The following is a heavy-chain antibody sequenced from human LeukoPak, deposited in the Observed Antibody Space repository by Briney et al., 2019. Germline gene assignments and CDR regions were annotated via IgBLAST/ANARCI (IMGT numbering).Heavy chain of an antibody. J-gene: IGHJ5*02. V-gene: IGHV4-61*02. Sequence: SETLSLTCSVCGGSISSGRYYWSWLRQAARGGLEWIGLVFTSGSTSYNTSLKSRVTISVDTSKKQLSLKLSSVTAADTSLYYCARGLGPIAMFDPGGEGTLVTVSA. CDR3: ARGLGPIAMFDP. CDR1: GGSISSGRYY. D-gene: IGHD6-6*01. CDR2: VFTSGST.